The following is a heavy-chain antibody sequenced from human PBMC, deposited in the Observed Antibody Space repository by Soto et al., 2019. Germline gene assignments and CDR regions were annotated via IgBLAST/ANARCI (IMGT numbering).Heavy chain of an antibody. D-gene: IGHD3-22*01. Sequence: GGSLRLSCAASGFTFSSYGMHWVRQAPGKGLEWVAVISYDGSNKYYADSVKGRFTISRDNSKNTLYLQMNSLRAEDTAVYYCAKLEYYDSSGYHNPDAFDIWGQGTMVTVSS. J-gene: IGHJ3*02. CDR1: GFTFSSYG. V-gene: IGHV3-30*18. CDR3: AKLEYYDSSGYHNPDAFDI. CDR2: ISYDGSNK.